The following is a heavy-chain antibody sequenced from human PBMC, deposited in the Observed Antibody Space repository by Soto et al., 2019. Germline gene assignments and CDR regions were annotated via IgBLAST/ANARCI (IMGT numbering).Heavy chain of an antibody. CDR3: ARGSYSYDSSGPKRHGMDV. V-gene: IGHV4-31*03. CDR2: IYYSGST. D-gene: IGHD3-22*01. J-gene: IGHJ6*02. CDR1: GGSISSGGYY. Sequence: SKTLSLTCTVSGGSISSGGYYWSWIRQHPGKGLEWIGYIYYSGSTYYKPSLKSRVTISVDTSKNQFSLKLSSVTAAYTAVYYSARGSYSYDSSGPKRHGMDVWGQGTTLTVSS.